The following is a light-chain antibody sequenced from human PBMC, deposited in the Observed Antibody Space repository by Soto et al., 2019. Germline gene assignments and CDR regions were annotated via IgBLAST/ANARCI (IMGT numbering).Light chain of an antibody. CDR2: AAS. CDR1: QGISNY. Sequence: QMTQSPSSLSASVGDRVTITCRASQGISNYLAWYQQKPGKVPKLLIYAASTLQSGVPSRFSGSGSGTDFTLTISSLQPEDVATYYCQKYNSALEGTFGQGTKV. CDR3: QKYNSALEGT. J-gene: IGKJ1*01. V-gene: IGKV1-27*01.